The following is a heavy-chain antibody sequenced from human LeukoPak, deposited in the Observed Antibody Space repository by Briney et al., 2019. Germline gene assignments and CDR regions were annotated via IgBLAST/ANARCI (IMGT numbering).Heavy chain of an antibody. D-gene: IGHD5-18*01. Sequence: SVKVSCKASGYTFTSYAMHWVRQAPGQRLEWMGRIIPILGIANYAQKFQGRVTITADKSTSTAYMELSSLRSEDTAVYYCARDTGAAMVTWFDYWGQGTLVTVTS. CDR1: GYTFTSYA. CDR3: ARDTGAAMVTWFDY. CDR2: IIPILGIA. V-gene: IGHV1-69*04. J-gene: IGHJ4*02.